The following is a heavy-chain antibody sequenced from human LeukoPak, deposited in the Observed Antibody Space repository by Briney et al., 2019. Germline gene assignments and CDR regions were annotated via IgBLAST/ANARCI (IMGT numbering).Heavy chain of an antibody. CDR1: GFSFRLYV. Sequence: PGGSLRLSCAASGFSFRLYVMPWVRQAPGKGLEWVSAITGSGGSIYYADSVRGRFTISGDNSKNTLYLQMSSLRAEDTAIYYCAHPSTPDYGGLDYWGQGTMVTVSS. J-gene: IGHJ3*01. V-gene: IGHV3-23*01. CDR3: AHPSTPDYGGLDY. D-gene: IGHD4-17*01. CDR2: ITGSGGSI.